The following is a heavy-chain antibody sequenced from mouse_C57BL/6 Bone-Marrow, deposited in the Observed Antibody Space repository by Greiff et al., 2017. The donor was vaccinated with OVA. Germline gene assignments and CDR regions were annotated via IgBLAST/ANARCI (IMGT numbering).Heavy chain of an antibody. CDR2: IDPNSGGT. V-gene: IGHV1-72*01. CDR3: AREGSYIPNRYWYFDV. J-gene: IGHJ1*03. Sequence: QVQLQQPGAELVKPGASVKLSCKASGYTFTSYWMHWVKQRPGRGLEWIGRIDPNSGGTKYNEKFKSKATLTVDKPSSTAYMQLSSLTSEDSAVYYCAREGSYIPNRYWYFDVWGTGTTVTVSS. CDR1: GYTFTSYW. D-gene: IGHD1-3*01.